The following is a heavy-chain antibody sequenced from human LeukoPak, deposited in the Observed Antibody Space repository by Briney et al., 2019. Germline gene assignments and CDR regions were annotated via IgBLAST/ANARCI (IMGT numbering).Heavy chain of an antibody. Sequence: GESLKISCMASGSSFTTYWIGWVRQMPGKGLEWMGIIYPGDSDTRYSPSFQGQVTISADKSISTAYLQWSSLKASDTAKYYCAASIGTAAGTLDYWGQGTLVTVSS. CDR1: GSSFTTYW. CDR2: IYPGDSDT. D-gene: IGHD6-13*01. V-gene: IGHV5-51*01. J-gene: IGHJ4*02. CDR3: AASIGTAAGTLDY.